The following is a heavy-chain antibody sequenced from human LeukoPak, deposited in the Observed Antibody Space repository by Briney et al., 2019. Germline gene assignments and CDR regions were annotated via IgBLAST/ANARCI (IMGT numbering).Heavy chain of an antibody. CDR2: IIPIFGTA. D-gene: IGHD6-25*01. Sequence: SVKVSCKASGGTFSSYAISWVRQAPGQGLEWMGGIIPIFGTANYAQKFQGRVTITTDESTSTAYMELSSLRSEDTAVYYCARDPAVVGRLGDTLAFDIWGQGTMVTVSS. CDR3: ARDPAVVGRLGDTLAFDI. CDR1: GGTFSSYA. V-gene: IGHV1-69*05. J-gene: IGHJ3*02.